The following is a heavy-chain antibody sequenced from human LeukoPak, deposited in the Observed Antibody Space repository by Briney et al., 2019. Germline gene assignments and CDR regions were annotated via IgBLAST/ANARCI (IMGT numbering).Heavy chain of an antibody. V-gene: IGHV3-21*01. Sequence: PGGSLRLSCAASGFTFSSYSMNWVRQAPGKGLEWVSSISSSSSYIYYADSVKGRFTISRDNAKNSLYLQMNSLRAEDTAVYYCARDRSGSYPRGYFDYWGQGTLVTVSS. CDR3: ARDRSGSYPRGYFDY. J-gene: IGHJ4*02. CDR1: GFTFSSYS. CDR2: ISSSSSYI. D-gene: IGHD1-26*01.